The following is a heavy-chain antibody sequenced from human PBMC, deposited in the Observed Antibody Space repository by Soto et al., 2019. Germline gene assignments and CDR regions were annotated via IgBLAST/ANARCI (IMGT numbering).Heavy chain of an antibody. CDR1: GFTFSSYA. V-gene: IGHV3-30*04. J-gene: IGHJ6*03. CDR3: ARGGGLRFLEWLEYMDV. Sequence: GGSLRLSXAASGFTFSSYAMHWVRQAPGKGLEWVAVISYDGSNKYYADSVKGRFTISRDNSKNTLYLQMNSLRAEDTAVYYCARGGGLRFLEWLEYMDVWGKGTTVTVSS. CDR2: ISYDGSNK. D-gene: IGHD3-3*01.